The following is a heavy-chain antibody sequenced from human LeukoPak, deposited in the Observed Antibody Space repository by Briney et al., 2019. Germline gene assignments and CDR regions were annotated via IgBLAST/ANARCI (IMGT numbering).Heavy chain of an antibody. J-gene: IGHJ4*02. CDR1: GDSMNGYY. V-gene: IGHV4-4*08. CDR3: AREGQQLVPPFDY. D-gene: IGHD6-6*01. Sequence: PSETLSLTCTVSGDSMNGYYWNWIRQPPGKGLEWIGRIYVSGSTNYNPSLESRVTISVDTSKNQFSLQLTSLTAADTAVYYCAREGQQLVPPFDYWGQGTLVTVSS. CDR2: IYVSGST.